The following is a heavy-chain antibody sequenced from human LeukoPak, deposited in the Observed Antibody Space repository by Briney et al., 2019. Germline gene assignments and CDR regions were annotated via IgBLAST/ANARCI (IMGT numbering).Heavy chain of an antibody. CDR1: GGSISSGSYY. V-gene: IGHV4-61*02. J-gene: IGHJ4*02. CDR3: ARAAKKLRFLEWFTSPFDY. D-gene: IGHD3-3*01. CDR2: IYSSGST. Sequence: NPSQTLSLTCTVSGGSISSGSYYWSWIRQPAGKGLEWIGRIYSSGSTNYNPSLKSRVTISVDTSKNQFSLKLSSVTAADTAVYYCARAAKKLRFLEWFTSPFDYWGQGTLVTVSS.